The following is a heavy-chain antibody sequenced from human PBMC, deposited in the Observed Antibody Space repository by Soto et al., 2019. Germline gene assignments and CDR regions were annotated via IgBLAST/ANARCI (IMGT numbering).Heavy chain of an antibody. CDR1: GGSISSYY. CDR2: IYYSGST. Sequence: QVQLQESGPGLVKPSETLSLTCTVSGGSISSYYWSWIRQPPGKGLEWIGYIYYSGSTNYNPSLTSRVTISVDTSKNQFSRNLNSMTAADTAVYYCARHNYGSGSTYCDYWGQGTLVTVSS. CDR3: ARHNYGSGSTYCDY. J-gene: IGHJ4*02. V-gene: IGHV4-59*08. D-gene: IGHD3-10*01.